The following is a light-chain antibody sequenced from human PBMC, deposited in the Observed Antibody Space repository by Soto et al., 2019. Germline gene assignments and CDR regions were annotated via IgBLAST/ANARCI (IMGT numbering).Light chain of an antibody. Sequence: DVQMTQSPSTLSASVGXRVTITCRASQSISSWLAWYQQKPGKAPKLLIYKASTLESGVPSNFSGSGSGTEFTLTISSLQPEDFATYYCQQYNSYPWTFGQGTKLDIK. CDR1: QSISSW. V-gene: IGKV1-5*03. J-gene: IGKJ2*02. CDR2: KAS. CDR3: QQYNSYPWT.